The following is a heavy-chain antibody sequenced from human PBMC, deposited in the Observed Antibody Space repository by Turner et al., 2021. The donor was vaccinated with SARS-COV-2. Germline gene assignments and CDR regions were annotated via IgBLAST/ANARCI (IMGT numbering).Heavy chain of an antibody. J-gene: IGHJ5*01. V-gene: IGHV3-21*01. D-gene: IGHD3-22*01. CDR1: GLPLRWYS. CDR3: AVGSYYYDSSVYSCTNWFDS. Sequence: EVQLLVSGGGRVNPGGSLRRSRAASGLPLRWYSMIWVRCAPWKRHAVGSSISSCSSYIYYGDQVKCGFSISRAIAKNSLYLKINSLRAENRVVYYCAVGSYYYDSSVYSCTNWFDSWGQGTLVTVSS. CDR2: ISSCSSYI.